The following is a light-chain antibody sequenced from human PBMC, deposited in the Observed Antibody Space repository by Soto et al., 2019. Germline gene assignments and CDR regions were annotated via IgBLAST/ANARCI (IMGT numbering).Light chain of an antibody. CDR3: QHYSSYSEA. V-gene: IGKV1-5*03. CDR1: QTISSW. CDR2: KAS. J-gene: IGKJ1*01. Sequence: DIKLSQSPSTLSGSLGDRVTITCRASQTISSWLAWYQQQPGKAPKLLIYKASTLKSGVPSRFSGSGSGTEFTLTISSLQPDDFATYYCQHYSSYSEAFGQGTMA.